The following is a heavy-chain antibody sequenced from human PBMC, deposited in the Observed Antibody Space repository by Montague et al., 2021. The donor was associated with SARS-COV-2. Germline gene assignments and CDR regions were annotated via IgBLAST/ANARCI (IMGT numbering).Heavy chain of an antibody. D-gene: IGHD2-2*01. CDR2: INHSGST. J-gene: IGHJ6*02. V-gene: IGHV4-34*01. Sequence: SETLSLTCAVYGGSFSGYYWSWIRQPPGKGLEWIGEINHSGSTXXXPSXXXRVTISVDTSKNQFSLKLSSVTAADTAVYYCTREGYQVLWSDYYYYGIDVWGQGTTVTVSS. CDR1: GGSFSGYY. CDR3: TREGYQVLWSDYYYYGIDV.